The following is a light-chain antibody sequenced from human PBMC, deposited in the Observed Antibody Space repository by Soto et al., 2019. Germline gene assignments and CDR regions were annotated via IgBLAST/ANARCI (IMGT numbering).Light chain of an antibody. CDR1: QSLAYSDGNTY. Sequence: DVVMTQSPLSLPVTLGQPASISCRSSQSLAYSDGNTYLNWCQQRPGQSQRRLIYKVSNRDSGVPARFSGSGSGTDVTLKISRVEAEDVGVYDCMQGTHWPPYTFGQGTKLEIK. J-gene: IGKJ2*01. V-gene: IGKV2-30*01. CDR2: KVS. CDR3: MQGTHWPPYT.